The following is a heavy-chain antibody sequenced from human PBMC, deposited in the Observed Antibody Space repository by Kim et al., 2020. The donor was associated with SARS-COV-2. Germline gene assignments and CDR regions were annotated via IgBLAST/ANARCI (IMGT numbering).Heavy chain of an antibody. CDR2: ISSSGGRA. V-gene: IGHV3-23*01. J-gene: IGHJ6*02. CDR1: GFTFSSYA. Sequence: GGSLRLSCAASGFTFSSYAMSWVRQAPGKGLEWVSAISSSGGRAYYADSVKGRFTISRDNSKNTLFLEMNSLRAEDTAVYHCVKEGAPARTYGMDVWGQGTTVTASS. CDR3: VKEGAPARTYGMDV.